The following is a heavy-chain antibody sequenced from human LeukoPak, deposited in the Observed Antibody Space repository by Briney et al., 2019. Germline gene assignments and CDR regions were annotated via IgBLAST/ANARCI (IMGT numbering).Heavy chain of an antibody. V-gene: IGHV3-53*01. CDR2: IYSGGNT. Sequence: PGGSLRLSCAASGFTVSSNYMSWVRQAPGKGLEWVSVIYSGGNTYYADSVKGRFTVSRDNSKNTLYLQMNSLRAEDTAVYYCAGGGSPHYFDYWGQGTLVTVSS. CDR1: GFTVSSNY. J-gene: IGHJ4*02. D-gene: IGHD3-16*01. CDR3: AGGGSPHYFDY.